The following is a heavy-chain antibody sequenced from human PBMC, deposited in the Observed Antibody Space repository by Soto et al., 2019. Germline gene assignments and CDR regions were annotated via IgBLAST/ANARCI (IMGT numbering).Heavy chain of an antibody. Sequence: PSETVSLRCFVSRSSISPGGCYWGCIRHHARKGLECIGRFASRGGLIYSRSRRSRVSISGDTSSNQFSMSLNSVTAAHTARYYCARMESSGSGWFQPGGQGTLVTVSS. CDR2: FASRGGL. CDR1: RSSISPGGCY. CDR3: ARMESSGSGWFQP. V-gene: IGHV4-31*03. J-gene: IGHJ5*02. D-gene: IGHD3-22*01.